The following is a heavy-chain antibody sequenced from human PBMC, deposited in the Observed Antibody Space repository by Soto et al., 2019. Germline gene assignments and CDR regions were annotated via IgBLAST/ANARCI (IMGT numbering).Heavy chain of an antibody. CDR2: ISGSGGST. Sequence: EVQLLESGGGLVQPGGSLRLSCAASGFTFSSYAMSWVRQAPGKGLEWVSAISGSGGSTYYADSVKGRFTISRDNSKNTLYLQMNSLRAEDTAVYYCAKDKVGYSSGWYGWFDPWGQGILVTVSS. CDR3: AKDKVGYSSGWYGWFDP. D-gene: IGHD6-19*01. CDR1: GFTFSSYA. J-gene: IGHJ5*02. V-gene: IGHV3-23*01.